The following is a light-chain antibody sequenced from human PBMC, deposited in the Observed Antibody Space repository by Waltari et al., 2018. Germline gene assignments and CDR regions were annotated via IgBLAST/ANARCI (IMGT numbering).Light chain of an antibody. V-gene: IGKV3-20*01. CDR2: GAS. CDR3: QQYRTSPPT. CDR1: ENFDSKF. J-gene: IGKJ1*01. Sequence: EIVLTQSPGTLSLSPGERATLSCRASENFDSKFLAWYQHKPGQAPNLLFYGASSGATGIPDRFSVGGSGTEFTLTISRLEPEDFAVYYCQQYRTSPPTFGQGTKVEVK.